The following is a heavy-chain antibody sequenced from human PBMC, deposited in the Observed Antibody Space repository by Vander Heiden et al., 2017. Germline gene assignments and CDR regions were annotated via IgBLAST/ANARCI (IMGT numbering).Heavy chain of an antibody. D-gene: IGHD5-12*01. CDR2: IKSDGSST. Sequence: EVQLVESEGGLVQLGGSLRLSCAHSGFTVSNHWMHWVRQAPGKGLVWVSRIKSDGSSTSYADSVKGRFTISRDNAKNTVYLQMNSLRAEDTAVYYCARVQWGYGSYYFDYWGQGTLVTVSS. CDR3: ARVQWGYGSYYFDY. V-gene: IGHV3-74*01. J-gene: IGHJ4*02. CDR1: GFTVSNHW.